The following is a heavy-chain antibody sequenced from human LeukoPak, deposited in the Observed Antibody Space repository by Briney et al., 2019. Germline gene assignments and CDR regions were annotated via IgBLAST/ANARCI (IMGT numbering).Heavy chain of an antibody. J-gene: IGHJ4*02. V-gene: IGHV4-39*01. CDR3: ARHSRVTIFGVDDFDY. Sequence: SETLSLTCTVSGGSISSSSYYWGWIRQPPGKGLEWIGSIYYSGSTYYNPSLKSRVTISVDTSKNQFSLKLSSVTAAGTAVYYCARHSRVTIFGVDDFDYRGQGALVTVSS. CDR1: GGSISSSSYY. D-gene: IGHD3-3*01. CDR2: IYYSGST.